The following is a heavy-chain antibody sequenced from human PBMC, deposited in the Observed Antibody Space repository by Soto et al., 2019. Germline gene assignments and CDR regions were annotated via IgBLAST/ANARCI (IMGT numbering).Heavy chain of an antibody. D-gene: IGHD1-1*01. CDR1: GGSNSRCTYY. Sequence: PSETLSLTCSVSGGSNSRCTYYRGWIRQAPGKGLEGIGTVSXNANPYYNHSLESRVTITVARAKKQFSLNLRSVTAADTPRYLCARREREYCSPGWFDPWGPGTLVTVSS. CDR2: VSXNANP. V-gene: IGHV4-39*01. CDR3: ARREREYCSPGWFDP. J-gene: IGHJ5*02.